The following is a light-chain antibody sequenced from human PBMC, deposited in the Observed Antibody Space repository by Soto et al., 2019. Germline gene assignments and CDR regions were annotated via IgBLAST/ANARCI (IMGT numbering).Light chain of an antibody. J-gene: IGKJ5*01. CDR1: QSVLYSSNNKNY. V-gene: IGKV3-20*01. CDR2: GAS. Sequence: EIVVTQSPDSLAVSLGERATITCTSSQSVLYSSNNKNYLNWYQQKPGQAPRLLSYGASIRATGIPDRFSGSGSETDFTLTISRLEPEDFALYYCQQYGSSAPITFGQGTRLDI. CDR3: QQYGSSAPIT.